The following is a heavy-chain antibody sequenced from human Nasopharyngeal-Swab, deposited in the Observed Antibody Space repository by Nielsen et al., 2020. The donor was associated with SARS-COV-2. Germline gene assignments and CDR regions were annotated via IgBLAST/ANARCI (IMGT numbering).Heavy chain of an antibody. CDR2: MSHDGRNE. J-gene: IGHJ6*02. CDR1: GFRFSSYG. CDR3: AKFLTVTPVVTFSYGMDV. V-gene: IGHV3-30*18. Sequence: GGSLRLSCAASGFRFSSYGMNWGRQAAGKGLEWVAVMSHDGRNEDYADSVKGRFTVSRDNSKNLFYLQMNRLRVEDTAVYFCAKFLTVTPVVTFSYGMDVWGQGTTVTVSS. D-gene: IGHD4-23*01.